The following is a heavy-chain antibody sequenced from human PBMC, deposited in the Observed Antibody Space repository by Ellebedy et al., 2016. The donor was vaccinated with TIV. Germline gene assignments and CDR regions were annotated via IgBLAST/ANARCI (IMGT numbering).Heavy chain of an antibody. D-gene: IGHD1-26*01. CDR3: ARGGSYRGMDV. J-gene: IGHJ6*02. V-gene: IGHV3-74*01. Sequence: GESLKISCAASGFTFSSYWMHWVRHAPGKGLVWVSRINSDGSSTSYADSVKGLFTISRDNAKNTLYLQMNRRRAEDTAVYYCARGGSYRGMDVWGQGTTVTVSS. CDR1: GFTFSSYW. CDR2: INSDGSST.